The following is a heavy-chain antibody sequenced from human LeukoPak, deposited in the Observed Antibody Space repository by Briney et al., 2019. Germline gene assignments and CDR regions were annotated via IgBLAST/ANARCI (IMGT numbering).Heavy chain of an antibody. CDR3: ARDSISWYLDLDY. CDR1: GYNFNSQG. Sequence: ASVKVSCKASGYNFNSQGISWVRQAPGQGLEWMGRINPNSGGTNYAQKFQGRVTMTRDTSISTAYMELSRLRSDDTAVYYCARDSISWYLDLDYWGQGTLVTVSS. J-gene: IGHJ4*02. V-gene: IGHV1-2*06. CDR2: INPNSGGT. D-gene: IGHD6-13*01.